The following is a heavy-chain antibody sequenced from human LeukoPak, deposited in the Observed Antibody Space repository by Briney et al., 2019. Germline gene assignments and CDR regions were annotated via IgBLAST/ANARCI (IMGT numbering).Heavy chain of an antibody. CDR3: ARDYTSPDAFDI. CDR2: INWNGGST. V-gene: IGHV3-20*04. CDR1: GFNFDDYG. J-gene: IGHJ3*02. Sequence: GGSLRLSCAASGFNFDDYGMSWVRQAPGKGLEWVSGINWNGGSTGYADSVKGRFTISRDSAKNSLYLQMNSLRAEDTALYYCARDYTSPDAFDIWGQGTMVTVSS. D-gene: IGHD2-2*02.